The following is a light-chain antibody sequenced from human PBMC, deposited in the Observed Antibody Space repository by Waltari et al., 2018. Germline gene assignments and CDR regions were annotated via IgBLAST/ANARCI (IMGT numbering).Light chain of an antibody. V-gene: IGKV1-39*01. CDR3: QQGYTTPLT. J-gene: IGKJ4*01. Sequence: DIQMTQSPSSLSASIGDRITITCQASQSINSYLSWYQQKPGKAPKLLINGASNLQSGVPSRFSGRRSGTDFTLSISNLQPEDFATYFCQQGYTTPLTFGGGTKVEIK. CDR2: GAS. CDR1: QSINSY.